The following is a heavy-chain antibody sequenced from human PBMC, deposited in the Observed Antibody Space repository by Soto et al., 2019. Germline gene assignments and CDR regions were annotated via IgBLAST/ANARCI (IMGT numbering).Heavy chain of an antibody. CDR1: GYTFTSHD. CDR3: ARASDYDILTGYLYYFDY. J-gene: IGHJ4*01. CDR2: MNPNSGNT. Sequence: ASVKLSCKASGYTFTSHDSNWVRHATGQGLEWMGWMNPNSGNTGYAQKFQGRVTMTRNTSISTAYMELSSLRSDDTAVYYCARASDYDILTGYLYYFDYWGHGTLVTVSS. V-gene: IGHV1-8*01. D-gene: IGHD3-9*01.